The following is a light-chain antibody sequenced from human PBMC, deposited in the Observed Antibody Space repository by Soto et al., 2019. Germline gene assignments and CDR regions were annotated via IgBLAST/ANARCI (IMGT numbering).Light chain of an antibody. CDR1: SSDFGAGYD. V-gene: IGLV1-40*01. J-gene: IGLJ3*02. Sequence: QSVLTQPPSMSGAPGQRVTISCTGSSSDFGAGYDVHWYQQFPGTAPNLLIYSNINRPSGVPDRFSGSKSGTSASLAITGLQAEDEADYYCQSYDSSLGGSKGVFGGGTKLTVL. CDR2: SNI. CDR3: QSYDSSLGGSKGV.